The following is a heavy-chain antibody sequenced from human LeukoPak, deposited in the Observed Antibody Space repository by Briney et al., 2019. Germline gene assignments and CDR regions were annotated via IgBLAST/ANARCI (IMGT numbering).Heavy chain of an antibody. CDR3: ARGMVRGVADLGYGMDV. V-gene: IGHV4-59*01. CDR2: IYYSGST. D-gene: IGHD3-10*01. J-gene: IGHJ6*02. CDR1: GGSISSYY. Sequence: PSETLSLTCTVSGGSISSYYWSWIRQPPGKGLEWIGYIYYSGSTNYNPSLKSRVTISVDTSKNQFSLKLSSVTAADTAVYYCARGMVRGVADLGYGMDVWGQGTTVTVSS.